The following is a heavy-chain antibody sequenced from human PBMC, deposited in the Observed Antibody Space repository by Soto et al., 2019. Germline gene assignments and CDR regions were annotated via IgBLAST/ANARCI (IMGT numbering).Heavy chain of an antibody. V-gene: IGHV4-34*01. Sequence: SETLSLTCAVYGVTFIGYYWSWIRQPTGKGLEWIGEINHSGSTNYNPSLKSRVTISVDTSKNQFSLKLSSVTAADTAVYYCARGLDEWLFFFYFDYWGQGTLVTVSS. J-gene: IGHJ4*02. CDR1: GVTFIGYY. CDR2: INHSGST. D-gene: IGHD3-3*01. CDR3: ARGLDEWLFFFYFDY.